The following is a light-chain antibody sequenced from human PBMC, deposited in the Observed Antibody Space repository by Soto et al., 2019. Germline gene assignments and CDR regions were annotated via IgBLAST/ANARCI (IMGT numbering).Light chain of an antibody. CDR1: TGAVTGGHY. V-gene: IGLV7-46*01. Sequence: QAVVTQESSITVSPGGTVTLTCGSSTGAVTGGHYPNWFQQRPGQAPRTLIYDTSSKYSWTPARFSGSLLGDKAALTLSGAQPEDEADYYCLLFYSGAYVFGTGTKLTVL. CDR3: LLFYSGAYV. J-gene: IGLJ1*01. CDR2: DTS.